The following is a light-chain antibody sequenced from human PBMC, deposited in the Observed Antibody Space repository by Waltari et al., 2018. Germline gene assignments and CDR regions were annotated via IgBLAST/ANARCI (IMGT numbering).Light chain of an antibody. J-gene: IGKJ1*01. Sequence: DIQVIQSPSTLSASVGDRVTITCRASQSIVVWLAWYQQKPGKAPRLLIYKASYLESGVPSRFSGSGSGTEFTLTISSLQADDFATYYCLQYNSYPWTFGQGTKVEIK. V-gene: IGKV1-5*03. CDR2: KAS. CDR3: LQYNSYPWT. CDR1: QSIVVW.